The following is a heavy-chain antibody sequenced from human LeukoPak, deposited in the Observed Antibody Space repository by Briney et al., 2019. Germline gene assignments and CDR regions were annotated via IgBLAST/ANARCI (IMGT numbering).Heavy chain of an antibody. Sequence: SETLSLTCTVSGGSISSYYWSWIRQPPGKGLEWIGYIYYSGSTNYNPSLKSRVTISVDTSKNQFSLKLSSVTAADTAVYYCARGGYSYGLFQYYFDYWGQGTLVTVSS. CDR2: IYYSGST. V-gene: IGHV4-59*08. J-gene: IGHJ4*02. CDR3: ARGGYSYGLFQYYFDY. CDR1: GGSISSYY. D-gene: IGHD5-18*01.